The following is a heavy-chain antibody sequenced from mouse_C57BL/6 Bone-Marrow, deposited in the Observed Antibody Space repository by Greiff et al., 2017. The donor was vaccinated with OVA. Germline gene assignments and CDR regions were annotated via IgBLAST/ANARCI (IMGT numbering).Heavy chain of an antibody. V-gene: IGHV1-64*01. D-gene: IGHD5-1*01. CDR1: GYTFTSYW. CDR3: ASCVPYNYAMDY. Sequence: QVQLQQPGAELVKPGASVKLSCKASGYTFTSYWMHWVKQRPGQGLEWIGMIHPNSGSTNYNEKFKSKATLTVDKSSSTASMQLSSLTSDASAVYYCASCVPYNYAMDYWGQGTTVTVSS. CDR2: IHPNSGST. J-gene: IGHJ4*01.